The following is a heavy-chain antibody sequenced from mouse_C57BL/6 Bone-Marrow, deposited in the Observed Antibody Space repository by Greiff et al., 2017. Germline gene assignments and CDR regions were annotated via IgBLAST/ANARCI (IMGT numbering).Heavy chain of an antibody. V-gene: IGHV1-69*01. D-gene: IGHD4-1*01. CDR3: ARKGNWYYFDY. CDR1: GYTFTSYW. Sequence: QVQLQQPGAELVMPGASVKLSCKASGYTFTSYWMHWVKQRPGQGLEWIGEIDPSDSYTNYNQKFKGKSTLTVDKSSSTAYMQLSSLTSEDSAVYYCARKGNWYYFDYWGQGTTLTVSS. CDR2: IDPSDSYT. J-gene: IGHJ2*01.